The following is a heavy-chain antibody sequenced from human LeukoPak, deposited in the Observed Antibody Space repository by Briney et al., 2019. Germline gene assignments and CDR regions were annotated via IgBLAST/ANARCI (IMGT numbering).Heavy chain of an antibody. CDR3: ARDGGYCSGGSCYNNWFDP. V-gene: IGHV3-30*02. Sequence: GGSLRLSCAASGFTFSSYGMHWVRQAPGKGLEWVAFIRYDGSNKYYADSVKGRFTISRDNSKNTLYLQMNSLRAEDTAVYYCARDGGYCSGGSCYNNWFDPWGQGTLVTVPS. J-gene: IGHJ5*02. CDR2: IRYDGSNK. D-gene: IGHD2-15*01. CDR1: GFTFSSYG.